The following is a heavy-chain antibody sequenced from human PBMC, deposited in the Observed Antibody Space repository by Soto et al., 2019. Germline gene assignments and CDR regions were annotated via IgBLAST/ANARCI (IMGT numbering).Heavy chain of an antibody. V-gene: IGHV4-59*08. Sequence: SETRSLTCTVSGGSISSYYWSWIRQPPGKGLEWIGYIYYSGSTNYNPSLKSRVTISVDTSKNQFSLKLSSVTAADTAVYYCARQSAYYDFWSGSPGIADYYYYMDVWGKGTTVTVSS. CDR2: IYYSGST. J-gene: IGHJ6*03. CDR1: GGSISSYY. D-gene: IGHD3-3*01. CDR3: ARQSAYYDFWSGSPGIADYYYYMDV.